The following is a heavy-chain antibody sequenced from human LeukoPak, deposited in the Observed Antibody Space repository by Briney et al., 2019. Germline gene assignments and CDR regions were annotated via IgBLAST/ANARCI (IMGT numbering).Heavy chain of an antibody. Sequence: SETLSLTCTVSGGSISSGDYYWSWIRQPPGKGLEWIAYMYYSGSTYYSPSLKSRVTTSADTSKNQLSLKLSSVTAADTAVYYRARPYYYDSRIDPWGQGILVTVSS. CDR3: ARPYYYDSRIDP. CDR2: MYYSGST. V-gene: IGHV4-30-4*01. J-gene: IGHJ5*02. CDR1: GGSISSGDYY. D-gene: IGHD3-22*01.